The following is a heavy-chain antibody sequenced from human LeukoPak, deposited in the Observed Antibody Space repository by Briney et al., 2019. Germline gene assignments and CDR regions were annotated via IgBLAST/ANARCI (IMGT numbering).Heavy chain of an antibody. CDR1: GGSISSGGYY. CDR3: ARDYCSSTSCYRSDYYYMDV. D-gene: IGHD2-2*01. CDR2: IYYSGST. J-gene: IGHJ6*03. V-gene: IGHV4-61*08. Sequence: PSETLSLTCTVSGGSISSGGYYWSWIRQHPGKGLEWIGYIYYSGSTNYNPSLKSRVTISVDTSKNQFSLKLSSVTAADTAVYYCARDYCSSTSCYRSDYYYMDVWGKGTTVTVSS.